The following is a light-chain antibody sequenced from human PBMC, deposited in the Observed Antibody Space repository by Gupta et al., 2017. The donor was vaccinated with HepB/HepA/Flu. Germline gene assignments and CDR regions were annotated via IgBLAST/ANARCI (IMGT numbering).Light chain of an antibody. CDR3: QQSGPSPPYT. CDR1: QIVSGNY. Sequence: EIVLTPPPGTLSLSPGERATLTGRASQIVSGNYLAWYQQKSGQAPRLLIDGASTRATGVPDRFSGSGSVTDFTLTITRLEPEDFAVYYCQQSGPSPPYTFGQGTKLEIK. J-gene: IGKJ2*01. V-gene: IGKV3-20*01. CDR2: GAS.